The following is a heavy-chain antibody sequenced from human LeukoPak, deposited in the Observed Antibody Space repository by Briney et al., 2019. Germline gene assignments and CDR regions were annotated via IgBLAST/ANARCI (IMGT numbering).Heavy chain of an antibody. CDR1: GGSFSGYY. CDR3: ARLYCSSTSCRSPYFMDV. J-gene: IGHJ6*03. CDR2: INHSGST. Sequence: PSETLSLTCAVYGGSFSGYYWSWIRQPPGKGLEWIGEINHSGSTNYNPSLKSRVTISVDTSKNQFSLKLSSVTAADTAVYYCARLYCSSTSCRSPYFMDVWGKGTTVTVSS. V-gene: IGHV4-34*01. D-gene: IGHD2-2*01.